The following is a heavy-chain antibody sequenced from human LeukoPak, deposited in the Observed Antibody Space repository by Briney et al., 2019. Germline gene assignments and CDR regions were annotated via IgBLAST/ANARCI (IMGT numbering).Heavy chain of an antibody. Sequence: SGPTLVNPTQTLTLTCTFSGFSLSTSGVGVGWIRQPPGRALEWLALIYWNDDRRYSASLKSRLTLTKDTSKNQVVLTMTNMDPVDTATYYCAHSLYYDTTGYYYRYFQHWGQGTLVTISS. D-gene: IGHD3-22*01. CDR2: IYWNDDR. CDR3: AHSLYYDTTGYYYRYFQH. CDR1: GFSLSTSGVG. V-gene: IGHV2-5*01. J-gene: IGHJ1*01.